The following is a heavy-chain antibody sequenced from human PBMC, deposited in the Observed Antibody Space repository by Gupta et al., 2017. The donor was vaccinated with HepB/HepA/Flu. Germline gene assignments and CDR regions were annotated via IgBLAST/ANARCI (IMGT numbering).Heavy chain of an antibody. CDR3: ARNPGASEWS. J-gene: IGHJ5*02. D-gene: IGHD3-3*01. Sequence: EVRLVESGGVLVQPGGFLRLSCVASGFTVHNNYMGWVRQAPGKGLDWVSFIYSNGRTYFADSVKGRFSVSRDSSKNTMFLQMNSLRAADTATYYCARNPGASEWSWGQGTLVTVSS. V-gene: IGHV3-66*01. CDR2: IYSNGRT. CDR1: GFTVHNNY.